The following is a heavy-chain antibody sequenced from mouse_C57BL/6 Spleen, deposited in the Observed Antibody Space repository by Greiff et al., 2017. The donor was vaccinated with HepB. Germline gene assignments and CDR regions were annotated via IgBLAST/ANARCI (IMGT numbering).Heavy chain of an antibody. CDR2: INPNNGGT. J-gene: IGHJ1*03. D-gene: IGHD2-3*01. CDR1: GYTFTDYY. Sequence: VQLQQSGPELVKPGASVKISCKASGYTFTDYYMNWVKQSHGKSLEWIGDINPNNGGTSYNQKFKGKATLTVDKSSSTAYMELRSLTSEDSAVYYCARSVDGYYRYFDVWGTGTTVTVSS. V-gene: IGHV1-26*01. CDR3: ARSVDGYYRYFDV.